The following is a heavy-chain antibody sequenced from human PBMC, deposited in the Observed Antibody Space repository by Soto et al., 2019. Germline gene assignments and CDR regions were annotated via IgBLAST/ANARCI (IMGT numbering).Heavy chain of an antibody. CDR2: IYPSDSDT. D-gene: IGHD4-17*01. CDR3: AARLRFDAFDI. Sequence: EVQLVQSGAEVKKPGESLKISCTGSGYTFVSYWIGWVRQLPGKGLEWMGIIYPSDSDTRYSPSFQGQVTISADRSISTAYLQWSSLKASDTAMYYCAARLRFDAFDIWGQGTMITVSS. J-gene: IGHJ3*02. V-gene: IGHV5-51*03. CDR1: GYTFVSYW.